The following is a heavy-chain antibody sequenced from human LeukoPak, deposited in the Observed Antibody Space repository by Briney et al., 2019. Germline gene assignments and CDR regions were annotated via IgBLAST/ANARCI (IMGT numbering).Heavy chain of an antibody. V-gene: IGHV4-39*07. CDR1: GGSISSSSYY. CDR2: IYYSGST. Sequence: SETLSLTCTVSGGSISSSSYYWGWIRQPPGKGLEWIGSIYYSGSTYYNPSLKSRVTISVDTSKNQFSLKLSSVTAADTAVYYCARDPLWEESATTHYWGQGTLVTVSS. CDR3: ARDPLWEESATTHY. J-gene: IGHJ4*02. D-gene: IGHD5-24*01.